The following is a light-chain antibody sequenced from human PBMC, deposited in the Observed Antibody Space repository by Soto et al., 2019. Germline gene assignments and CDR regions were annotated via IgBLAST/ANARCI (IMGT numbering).Light chain of an antibody. CDR2: DNN. CDR1: DSNIGKNY. J-gene: IGLJ1*01. Sequence: QSVLTRPPSVSAAPGQRVTISCSGTDSNIGKNYVSWYQQFPGTVPKVLIYDNNNRPSGIPDRFSGSKSGTSATLGITGLQTGDEADYYCGTWDSSLSAVVFGAGTKVTVL. V-gene: IGLV1-51*01. CDR3: GTWDSSLSAVV.